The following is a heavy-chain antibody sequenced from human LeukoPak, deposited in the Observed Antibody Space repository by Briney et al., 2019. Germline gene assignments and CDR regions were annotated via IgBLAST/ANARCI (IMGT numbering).Heavy chain of an antibody. CDR2: ISSGGNT. J-gene: IGHJ4*02. D-gene: IGHD7-27*01. CDR1: GFVVSSNY. CDR3: AKRSGDFDY. V-gene: IGHV3-53*01. Sequence: TGGSLRLSCAASGFVVSSNYMSWVRQAPGKGLEWVSVISSGGNTYYADSVKGRFTISRDISKNTLYLQMNSLRAEDTAVYYCAKRSGDFDYWGQGTLVTVSS.